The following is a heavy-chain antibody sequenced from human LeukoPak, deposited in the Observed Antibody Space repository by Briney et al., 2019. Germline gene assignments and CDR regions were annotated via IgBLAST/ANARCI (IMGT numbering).Heavy chain of an antibody. J-gene: IGHJ4*02. Sequence: GSLRLSCAASGFTLSDYPMTWVRQAPGKGLQWVSLFDRGSLDTYYADSVRGRFTVSRDNDKSTLYLQMNSLRAEDTAVYYCARRGYESSGPKYYFDHWGQGILVTVSS. CDR2: FDRGSLDT. V-gene: IGHV3-23*01. CDR1: GFTLSDYP. D-gene: IGHD3-22*01. CDR3: ARRGYESSGPKYYFDH.